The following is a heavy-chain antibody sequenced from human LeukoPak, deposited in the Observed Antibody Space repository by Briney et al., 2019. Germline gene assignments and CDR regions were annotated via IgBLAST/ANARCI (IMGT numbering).Heavy chain of an antibody. CDR3: ARGPPLFDP. CDR1: GFTFSSYT. J-gene: IGHJ5*02. Sequence: GGSLRLSCAASGFTFSSYTMNWVRQAPGKGLEWVSYIDLSGSTLYYVDSVKGRFTISRDNSKNSLYLQMNSLRAEDTAVYYCARGPPLFDPWGQGSLVAVSS. V-gene: IGHV3-48*04. CDR2: IDLSGSTL.